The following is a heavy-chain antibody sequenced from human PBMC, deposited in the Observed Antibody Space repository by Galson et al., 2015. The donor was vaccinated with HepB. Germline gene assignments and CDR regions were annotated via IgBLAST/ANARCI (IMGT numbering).Heavy chain of an antibody. CDR2: IWNDGTNK. CDR3: ARDFDDAYKQMGEGSDV. J-gene: IGHJ3*01. CDR1: GFTFNTYH. Sequence: SLRLSCATSGFTFNTYHMHWVRQAPGQGLEWVAAIWNDGTNKYYGDSGKGRFTISRDNSKNTVFLQMNSLRGEDTAVYYCARDFDDAYKQMGEGSDVLGQWIRVIVSS. D-gene: IGHD3-9*01. V-gene: IGHV3-33*01.